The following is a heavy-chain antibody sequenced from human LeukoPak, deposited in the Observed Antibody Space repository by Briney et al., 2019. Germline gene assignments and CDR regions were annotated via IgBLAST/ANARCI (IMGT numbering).Heavy chain of an antibody. D-gene: IGHD1-26*01. V-gene: IGHV3-9*01. Sequence: GGSLRLSCTASGFTFDDYAMHWVRQAPGKGLEWVSSISWNSAGIAYADSVKGRFTISRDNAKNSLFLQMNSLRVEDTAVYYAGAYYGWFAPWGQGTLVTVAS. CDR2: ISWNSAGI. J-gene: IGHJ5*02. CDR3: GAYYGWFAP. CDR1: GFTFDDYA.